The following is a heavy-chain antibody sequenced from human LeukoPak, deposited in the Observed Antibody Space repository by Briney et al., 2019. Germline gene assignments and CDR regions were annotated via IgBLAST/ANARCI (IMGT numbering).Heavy chain of an antibody. CDR2: IDHSGST. D-gene: IGHD6-6*01. CDR1: GGSISSNW. J-gene: IGHJ5*02. CDR3: ARRQYSSSPVDP. V-gene: IGHV4-4*02. Sequence: SGTLSLTCAVSGGSISSNWWSWVRQPPGKGLEWIGEIDHSGSTNYNPSLEGRVTISLDTSKNQFSLKLSSVTAADTAVYYCARRQYSSSPVDPWGQGTLVTVSS.